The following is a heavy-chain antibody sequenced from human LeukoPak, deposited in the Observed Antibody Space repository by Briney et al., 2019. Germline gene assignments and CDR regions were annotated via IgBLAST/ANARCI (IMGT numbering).Heavy chain of an antibody. D-gene: IGHD2-2*01. V-gene: IGHV4-38-2*01. J-gene: IGHJ5*02. Sequence: SETLSLTCAVSGYSISSGYYWGWIRQPPGKGLEWIGSIYHSGSTYYNPSLKSRVTISVDTSKNQFSLKLSSVTAADTAVYYCARQHVARGIVVVPAAILFDPWGQGTLVTLYS. CDR1: GYSISSGYY. CDR3: ARQHVARGIVVVPAAILFDP. CDR2: IYHSGST.